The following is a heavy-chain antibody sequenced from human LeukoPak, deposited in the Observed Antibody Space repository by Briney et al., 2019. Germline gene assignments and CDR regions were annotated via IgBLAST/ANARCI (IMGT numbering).Heavy chain of an antibody. CDR3: ARDRSGSYHFDY. Sequence: SETLSLTCTVSGGSISSSSYYWGWIRQPPGKGLEWIGSIYYSGSTYYNPSLKSRVTISVDTSKNQFSLKLSSVTAADTAVYYCARDRSGSYHFDYWGQGTLVTVSS. CDR2: IYYSGST. J-gene: IGHJ4*02. V-gene: IGHV4-39*07. CDR1: GGSISSSSYY. D-gene: IGHD1-26*01.